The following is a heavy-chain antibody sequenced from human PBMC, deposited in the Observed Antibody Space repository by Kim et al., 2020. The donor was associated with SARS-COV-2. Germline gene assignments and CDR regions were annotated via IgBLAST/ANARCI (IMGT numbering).Heavy chain of an antibody. J-gene: IGHJ2*01. CDR1: GLTFGSYA. V-gene: IGHV3-23*05. D-gene: IGHD1-1*01. CDR3: AKEKRSGTWYFDL. CDR2: VSTDGQYT. Sequence: GGSLRLSCAASGLTFGSYAMTWVRQAPGKGLEWVSTVSTDGQYTFYADSVKGRFTVSRDNSKSTLYLQLSSLRAEDAAMYDCAKEKRSGTWYFDLWGRGT.